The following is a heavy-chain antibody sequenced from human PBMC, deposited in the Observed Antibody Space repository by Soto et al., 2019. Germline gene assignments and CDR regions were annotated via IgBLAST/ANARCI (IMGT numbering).Heavy chain of an antibody. CDR3: AKFFEQQLPPPDPLAF. J-gene: IGHJ3*01. CDR1: GFTFSSYA. D-gene: IGHD6-13*01. V-gene: IGHV3-23*01. Sequence: PGGSLRLSCAASGFTFSSYAMSWVRQAPGKGLEWVSAISGSGGSTYYADSVKGRFTISRDNSKNTLYLQMNSLRAEDTAVYYCAKFFEQQLPPPDPLAFCGQGSMVPGSS. CDR2: ISGSGGST.